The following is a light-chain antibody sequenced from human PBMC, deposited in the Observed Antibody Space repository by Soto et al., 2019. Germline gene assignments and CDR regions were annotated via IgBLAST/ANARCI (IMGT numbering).Light chain of an antibody. Sequence: QSVLTQPPSASGTPGQRVTISCSGSSSNIGSNYVYWYQQLPVTAPKLLIYTNNQRPSGVPDRFSGSKSGTSASLAISGLRSEDEADYYCAAWDDSLSAWVFGGGTKVTV. V-gene: IGLV1-47*02. CDR3: AAWDDSLSAWV. CDR2: TNN. CDR1: SSNIGSNY. J-gene: IGLJ3*02.